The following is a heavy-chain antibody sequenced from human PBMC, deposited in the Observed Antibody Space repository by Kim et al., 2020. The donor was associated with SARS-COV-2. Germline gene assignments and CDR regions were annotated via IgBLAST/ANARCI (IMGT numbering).Heavy chain of an antibody. J-gene: IGHJ6*02. CDR3: ARVAATGKTPTYYYGMDV. V-gene: IGHV1-3*01. Sequence: QGRVTITRDTSASTAYMELSSLRSEDTAVYYCARVAATGKTPTYYYGMDVWGQGTTVTVSS. D-gene: IGHD6-13*01.